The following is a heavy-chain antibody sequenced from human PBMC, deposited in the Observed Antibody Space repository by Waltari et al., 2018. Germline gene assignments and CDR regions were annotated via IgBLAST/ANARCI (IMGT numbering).Heavy chain of an antibody. J-gene: IGHJ3*02. D-gene: IGHD2-8*02. Sequence: EVQLLQSGGGLVQPGGSLRLSCAGCGVTFANYVMSWVRQAPGKGLEWVSVIYTGGSTHYADSVKGRFTVSRDNSKSTLYLQMDTLTPEDTAVYYCAKEGGGVTFDIWGQGTMVTVSS. V-gene: IGHV3-23*03. CDR3: AKEGGGVTFDI. CDR2: IYTGGST. CDR1: GVTFANYV.